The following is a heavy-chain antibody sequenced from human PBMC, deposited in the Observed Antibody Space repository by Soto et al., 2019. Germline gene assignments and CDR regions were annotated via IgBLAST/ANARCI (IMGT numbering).Heavy chain of an antibody. Sequence: QITLKESGPTLGKPTQTLTLTCTFSGFSLTTRGLGVGWIRQPPGKALEGLALIYWDDDKRYSPSLQSRLSITKDTSKHQVVMTMTNVEPVDTATYYCAHIPNYYQYDGFDPWGQGTLVSVSS. J-gene: IGHJ5*02. CDR2: IYWDDDK. V-gene: IGHV2-5*02. CDR1: GFSLTTRGLG. CDR3: AHIPNYYQYDGFDP. D-gene: IGHD3-16*01.